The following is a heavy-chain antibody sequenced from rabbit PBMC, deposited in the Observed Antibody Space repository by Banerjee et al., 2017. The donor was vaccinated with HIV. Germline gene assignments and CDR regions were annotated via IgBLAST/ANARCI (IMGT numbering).Heavy chain of an antibody. CDR1: GFSFSSGYD. V-gene: IGHV1S45*01. CDR3: ARRGENTYYYALNL. Sequence: QEQLEESGGDLVKPGASLTLTCTASGFSFSSGYDMCWVRQAPGKGLELIACIYTNSGSTWYASWVNGRFTISKTSSTTVTLQMPSLTAADTATYFCARRGENTYYYALNLWGPGTLVTVS. CDR2: IYTNSGST. D-gene: IGHD4-1*01. J-gene: IGHJ4*01.